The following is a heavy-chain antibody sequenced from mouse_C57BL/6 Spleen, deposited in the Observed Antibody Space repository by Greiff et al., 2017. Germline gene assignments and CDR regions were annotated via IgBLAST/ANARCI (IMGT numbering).Heavy chain of an antibody. J-gene: IGHJ4*01. CDR2: IDPETGGT. V-gene: IGHV1-15*01. CDR1: GYTFTDYE. Sequence: VQLQQSGAELVRPGASVTLSCKASGYTFTDYEMHWVKQTPVHGLEWIGAIDPETGGTAYNQKFKGKAILTADKSSSTAYMELRSLTSEDSAVYYCYGNYAMDYWGQGTSVTVSS. D-gene: IGHD2-1*01. CDR3: YGNYAMDY.